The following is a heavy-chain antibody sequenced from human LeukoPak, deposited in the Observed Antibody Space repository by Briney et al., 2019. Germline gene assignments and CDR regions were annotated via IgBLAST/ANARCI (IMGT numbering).Heavy chain of an antibody. V-gene: IGHV4-59*01. CDR2: IYYTGTT. Sequence: PSETLSLTCTVSNGSISSFYWTWIRQPPGKGLKWIGYIYYTGTTDYNPSLKSRVTISVDTSKNQFSLKLSSVTAADTAVYYCARGYGRYFDYWGQGTLVTVSS. J-gene: IGHJ4*02. D-gene: IGHD5-18*01. CDR3: ARGYGRYFDY. CDR1: NGSISSFY.